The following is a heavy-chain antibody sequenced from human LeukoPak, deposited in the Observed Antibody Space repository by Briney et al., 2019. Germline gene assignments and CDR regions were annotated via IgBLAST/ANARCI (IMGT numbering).Heavy chain of an antibody. Sequence: PSETLSLTCIVSGGSISSYYWSWIRQPPGKGLEWIGYIYYSGSTNYNPSLKSRVTISVDTSKNQFSLKLSSVTAADTAVYYCARVSDFWSGHTRYYFDYWGQGTLVTVSS. CDR3: ARVSDFWSGHTRYYFDY. CDR1: GGSISSYY. J-gene: IGHJ4*02. CDR2: IYYSGST. V-gene: IGHV4-59*01. D-gene: IGHD3-3*01.